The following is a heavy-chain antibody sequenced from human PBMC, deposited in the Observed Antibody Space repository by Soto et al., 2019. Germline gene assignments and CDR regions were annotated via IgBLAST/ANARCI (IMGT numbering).Heavy chain of an antibody. J-gene: IGHJ5*02. CDR3: ATVPGIYFDFSTAYFQA. D-gene: IGHD3-9*01. Sequence: PGESLKISCEASGDTFTDNWIAWVRQMPGKGLEWMGMIFPADSDAKYRPSLQGQVTFSVDKSINTAYLQWSNLKASDTAIYYCATVPGIYFDFSTAYFQAWGQGTPVTLCS. CDR2: IFPADSDA. V-gene: IGHV5-51*01. CDR1: GDTFTDNW.